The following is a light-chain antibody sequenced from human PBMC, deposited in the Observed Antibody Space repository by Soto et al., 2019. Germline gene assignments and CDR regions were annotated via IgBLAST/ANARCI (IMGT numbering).Light chain of an antibody. CDR3: AAWDDSLNGLYV. Sequence: QSALTQPPSASGTPGQRVTISCSGSTSNIGSNTVNWYQQLPGMAPKLLIYSNNQRPSGVPDRFSGSKSGTSASLAISGLQSEDEADYYCAAWDDSLNGLYVFGTGTKLTVL. V-gene: IGLV1-44*01. CDR2: SNN. J-gene: IGLJ1*01. CDR1: TSNIGSNT.